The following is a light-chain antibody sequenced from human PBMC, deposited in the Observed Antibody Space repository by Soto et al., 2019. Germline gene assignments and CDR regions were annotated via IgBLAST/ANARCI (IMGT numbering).Light chain of an antibody. CDR1: QSVSSSY. CDR3: QQRSNWPIT. CDR2: GAS. Sequence: IVLTQSPATLSVSPGERATLSCRASQSVSSSYLAWYQQKPGQAPRLLIYGASDRATGTPDRFSGSGSGTDFTLTINNLEPEDFAVYYCQQRSNWPITFGQGTRLEIK. J-gene: IGKJ5*01. V-gene: IGKV3D-20*02.